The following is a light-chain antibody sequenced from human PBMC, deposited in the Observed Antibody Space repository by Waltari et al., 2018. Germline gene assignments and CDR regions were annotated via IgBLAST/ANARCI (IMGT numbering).Light chain of an antibody. J-gene: IGLJ2*01. CDR2: DVS. Sequence: QSGLTQPASVSGSPGQSLTISCTGTRSDLGYYNFVSWYQQHPGKAPKLVIFDVSRWPSGVSHRFSGSKSGNTASLTISGLQAEDEAAYYCASYTSANTVLFGGGTKVTVL. CDR1: RSDLGYYNF. CDR3: ASYTSANTVL. V-gene: IGLV2-14*03.